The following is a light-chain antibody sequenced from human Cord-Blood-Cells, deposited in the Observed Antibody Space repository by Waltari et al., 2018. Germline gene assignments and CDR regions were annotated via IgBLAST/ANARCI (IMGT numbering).Light chain of an antibody. CDR1: SSDVGGYNY. CDR2: DVS. Sequence: QSALTPPAFVSGSPGQSITISCTGTSSDVGGYNYVSWYQQHPGKAPKLMIYDVSNRPSGVSNRFSGSKSGNTASLTISGLQAEDEADYYCSSYTSSSTWVFGGGTKLTVL. J-gene: IGLJ3*02. CDR3: SSYTSSSTWV. V-gene: IGLV2-14*03.